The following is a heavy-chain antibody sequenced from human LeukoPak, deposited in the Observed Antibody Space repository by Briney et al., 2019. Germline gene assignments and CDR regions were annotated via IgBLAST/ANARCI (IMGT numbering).Heavy chain of an antibody. CDR2: INSGSSHI. D-gene: IGHD3-22*01. V-gene: IGHV3-21*01. J-gene: IGHJ6*04. Sequence: GGSLRLTCAVSGFTFSSYCMNWVRQAPGKGLEWVSSINSGSSHIYYADSVKGRFTISRDNAKNSLYLQMNSLSVEDTAVYYCARGPTMKMDVWGKGTTVTISS. CDR1: GFTFSSYC. CDR3: ARGPTMKMDV.